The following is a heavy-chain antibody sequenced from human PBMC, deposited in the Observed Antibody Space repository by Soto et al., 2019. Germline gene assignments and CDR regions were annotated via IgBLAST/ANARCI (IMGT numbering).Heavy chain of an antibody. V-gene: IGHV4-31*03. Sequence: QVQLQESGPGLVKPSQTLSLTCTVSGGYISSGGYYWSWIRQHPGQGVAWIGYIYYSGSTYYNPYLKRRVTISVDTSKNQFSLKLSSVTAAATAVYYCSSASDFWSGQGSLGYFDYWGQGTLVTVSS. CDR3: SSASDFWSGQGSLGYFDY. J-gene: IGHJ4*02. CDR1: GGYISSGGYY. D-gene: IGHD3-3*01. CDR2: IYYSGST.